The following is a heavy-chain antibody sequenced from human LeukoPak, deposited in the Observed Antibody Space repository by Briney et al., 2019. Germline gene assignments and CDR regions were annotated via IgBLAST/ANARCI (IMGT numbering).Heavy chain of an antibody. D-gene: IGHD3-10*01. J-gene: IGHJ6*04. CDR3: ASYGPGSYFPYYYGMDV. CDR1: GFTVSSNY. Sequence: GGSLRLSCAASGFTVSSNYMSWVRQAPGKGLEWVSVIYSGGSTYYADSVKGRFTISRDNSKNTLYLQMNSLRAEDTAVYYCASYGPGSYFPYYYGMDVWGKGTTVTVSS. V-gene: IGHV3-53*01. CDR2: IYSGGST.